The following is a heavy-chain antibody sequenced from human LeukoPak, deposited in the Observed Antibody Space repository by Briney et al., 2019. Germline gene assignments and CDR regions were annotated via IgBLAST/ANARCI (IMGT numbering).Heavy chain of an antibody. CDR3: ARGAGILYGSGSYYFYGTNWFDP. CDR1: GGSFSGYY. Sequence: SETLSLTCAVYGGSFSGYYWSWIRQPPGKGLEWIGEINHSGSTNYNPSLKSRVTISVDTSKNQFSLKLSSVTAADTAVYYCARGAGILYGSGSYYFYGTNWFDPWGQGTLVTVSS. V-gene: IGHV4-34*01. J-gene: IGHJ5*02. CDR2: INHSGST. D-gene: IGHD3-10*01.